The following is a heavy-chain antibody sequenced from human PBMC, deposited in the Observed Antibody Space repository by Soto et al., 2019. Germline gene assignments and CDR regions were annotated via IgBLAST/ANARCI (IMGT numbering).Heavy chain of an antibody. J-gene: IGHJ4*02. V-gene: IGHV3-23*01. CDR3: TKGFCATSSCSRGYFDS. Sequence: EVQLLKSGGELIQPGGSLRLSCAASGLTFSNYAMSWVRQAPGKGLEWVSGISGGATGTYYADSVKGRFTISRDNSQNTLYLQMSSLGAEDTAVYFCTKGFCATSSCSRGYFDSWGQGTLVTVSS. CDR1: GLTFSNYA. D-gene: IGHD2-15*01. CDR2: ISGGATGT.